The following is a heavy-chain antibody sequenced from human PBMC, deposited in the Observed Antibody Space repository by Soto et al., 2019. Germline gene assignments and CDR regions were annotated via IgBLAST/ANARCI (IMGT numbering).Heavy chain of an antibody. CDR2: IRASGGST. Sequence: EVQLLESGGGLVQPGGSLRLSCAASGFTFSSYGMNWVRKAPGKGLEWVSGIRASGGSTYYADSVKGRFTISRDNSKNTLSLEMNSLRVEDTAAYFCAKGWSLSSVAGAFDMWGQGTMVTVA. CDR1: GFTFSSYG. CDR3: AKGWSLSSVAGAFDM. D-gene: IGHD2-15*01. J-gene: IGHJ3*02. V-gene: IGHV3-23*01.